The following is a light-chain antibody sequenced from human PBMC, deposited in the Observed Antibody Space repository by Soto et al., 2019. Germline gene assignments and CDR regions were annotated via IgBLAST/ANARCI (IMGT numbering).Light chain of an antibody. Sequence: EVVLTHAPITLSLSPGERATLSCRASQSDSNNYLAWYQQQPGQAPRLLIYGASNRATSIPGRFSGSGSGTDIPLTISILEHEDFAVYYWQQNGRPPWTFGQGTKVDIK. CDR3: QQNGRPPWT. CDR1: QSDSNNY. V-gene: IGKV3-20*01. CDR2: GAS. J-gene: IGKJ1*01.